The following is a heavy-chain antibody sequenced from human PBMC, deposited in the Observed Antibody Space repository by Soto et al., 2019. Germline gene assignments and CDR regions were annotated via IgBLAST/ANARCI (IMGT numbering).Heavy chain of an antibody. CDR3: ARETYGSGSYFPNWLAP. D-gene: IGHD3-10*01. CDR2: IIPIFGTA. J-gene: IGHJ5*02. CDR1: GGTFSSYA. V-gene: IGHV1-69*01. Sequence: QVQLVQSGAEVKKPGSSVKVSCKASGGTFSSYAISWVRQAPGQGLELMGGIIPIFGTANYAQKFQGRVTITADESTSTAYMELSSLRSEDTAVYYCARETYGSGSYFPNWLAPWGQGTLVTVSS.